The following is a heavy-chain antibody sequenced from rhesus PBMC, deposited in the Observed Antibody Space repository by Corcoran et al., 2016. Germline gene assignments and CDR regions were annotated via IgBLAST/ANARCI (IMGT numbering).Heavy chain of an antibody. D-gene: IGHD2-8*01. V-gene: IGHV3S5*01. J-gene: IGHJ1*01. Sequence: EVQLVETGGGLVQPGGSLKLTCAASGFTFSRYGMSWVRQAPEKGLEWVSTINRGGGSTNDADSVKGRFPISRDNSKNTLSLQMNSLRAEDTAVYYCANGCSGGVCYGNFEFWGQGALVTVSS. CDR1: GFTFSRYG. CDR3: ANGCSGGVCYGNFEF. CDR2: INRGGGST.